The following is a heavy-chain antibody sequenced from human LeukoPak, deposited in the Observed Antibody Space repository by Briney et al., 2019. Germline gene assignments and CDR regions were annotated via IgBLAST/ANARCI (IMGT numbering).Heavy chain of an antibody. CDR3: AAEDQRLLGY. Sequence: RAAVKVSCKVYGDTLTELSTHWVRQAPGKGLEWMGGFDPEHGEAIYAQTFQGRITMTEDTSTDTAYMELSSLTSDDTAVYYCAAEDQRLLGYWGQGTLVTVSS. CDR2: FDPEHGEA. J-gene: IGHJ4*02. CDR1: GDTLTELS. V-gene: IGHV1-24*01. D-gene: IGHD2-2*01.